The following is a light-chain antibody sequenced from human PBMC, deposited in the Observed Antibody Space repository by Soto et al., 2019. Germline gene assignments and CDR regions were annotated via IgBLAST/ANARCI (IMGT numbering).Light chain of an antibody. CDR1: QSVSSH. J-gene: IGKJ4*01. V-gene: IGKV3-20*01. CDR2: DAS. Sequence: EIVLTQSPATLSLSPGERATVSCRASQSVSSHLAWYQQKRGQAPRLLIYDASSRATGIPDRFSGSGSGTDFTLTISSLEPEDFAVYYCQQYGSSPLTFGGGTKVDIK. CDR3: QQYGSSPLT.